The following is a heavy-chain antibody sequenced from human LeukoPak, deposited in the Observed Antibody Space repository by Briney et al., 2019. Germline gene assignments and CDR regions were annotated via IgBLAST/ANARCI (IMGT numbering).Heavy chain of an antibody. J-gene: IGHJ4*02. Sequence: PSETLSLTCTVSGGSISSYYWSWIRQPPGRGLEWIGYIYYSGSTSYNPSLKSRVTISVDTSKNQFSLKLSSVTAADTAVYYCATSLRLGELSLMGDSNYYFDYWGQGTLVTVSS. CDR2: IYYSGST. V-gene: IGHV4-59*01. D-gene: IGHD3-16*02. CDR3: ATSLRLGELSLMGDSNYYFDY. CDR1: GGSISSYY.